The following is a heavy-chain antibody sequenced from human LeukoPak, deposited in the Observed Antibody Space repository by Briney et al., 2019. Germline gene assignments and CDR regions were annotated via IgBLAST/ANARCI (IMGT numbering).Heavy chain of an antibody. D-gene: IGHD3-22*01. J-gene: IGHJ4*02. Sequence: QSGGSLRLSCAASGFTFSSNAMNWVRQSPGRGLEWVSYISSTDTQYYADSVKGRFTISRDSATNSLNLQMNSLRAEDTAVYYCARDSGSYYFDYWGQGTLVTVSS. V-gene: IGHV3-48*03. CDR1: GFTFSSNA. CDR3: ARDSGSYYFDY. CDR2: ISSTDTQ.